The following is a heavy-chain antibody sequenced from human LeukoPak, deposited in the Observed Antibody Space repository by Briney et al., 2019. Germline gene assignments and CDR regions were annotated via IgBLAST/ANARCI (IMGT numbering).Heavy chain of an antibody. D-gene: IGHD2-15*01. V-gene: IGHV4-34*01. J-gene: IGHJ4*02. CDR3: ASREGYCSGGSCLTPPNRDY. CDR1: GGSFSGYY. CDR2: INHSGGT. Sequence: SETLSLTCAVYGGSFSGYYWSWIRQPPGKGLEWIGEINHSGGTNYNPSLKSRVTISVDTSKNQFSLKLSSVTAADTAVYYCASREGYCSGGSCLTPPNRDYWGQGTLVTVSS.